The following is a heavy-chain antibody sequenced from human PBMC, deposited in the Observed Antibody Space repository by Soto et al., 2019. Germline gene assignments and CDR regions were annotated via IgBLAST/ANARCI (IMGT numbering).Heavy chain of an antibody. J-gene: IGHJ4*02. CDR3: ARDAGTGMPDY. V-gene: IGHV4-59*01. Sequence: SETLSLTCTVSGGSISSYYWSWIRQPPGKGLEWIGYIYYSGSTNYNPSLKSRVTISVDTSKNQFSLKLSSVTAADTAVYYCARDAGTGMPDYWGQGTLVTV. CDR1: GGSISSYY. CDR2: IYYSGST. D-gene: IGHD1-1*01.